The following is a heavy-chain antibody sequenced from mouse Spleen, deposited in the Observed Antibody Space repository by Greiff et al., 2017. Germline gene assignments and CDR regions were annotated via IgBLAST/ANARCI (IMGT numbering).Heavy chain of an antibody. Sequence: QVQLKESGPGLVQPSQSLSLTCSSSGFSFSTSNMGLGWLRQPSGMGLEWLVNSWWNDDKYYNPSLKSRLTNSKDTSNNQVYLKITGVDTAYTATYYCAQKKLAGFAYWGQGTLVTGSA. CDR3: AQKKLAGFAY. J-gene: IGHJ3*01. D-gene: IGHD4-1*01. CDR2: SWWNDDK. V-gene: IGHV8-5*01. CDR1: GFSFSTSNMG.